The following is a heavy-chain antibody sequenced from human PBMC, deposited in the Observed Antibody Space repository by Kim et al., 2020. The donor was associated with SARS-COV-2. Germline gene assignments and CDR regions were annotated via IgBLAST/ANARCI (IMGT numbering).Heavy chain of an antibody. CDR1: GYTFTNYY. CDR3: ARETANDAFDI. J-gene: IGHJ3*02. D-gene: IGHD2-21*02. V-gene: IGHV1-46*01. CDR2: INPRGGST. Sequence: ASVKVSCKASGYTFTNYYMHWVRQAPGQGLEWMGIINPRGGSTTYAQKFQGRVTMTRDTSTSTVYMELSSLRFEDTAVYYCARETANDAFDIWGQGTMVTVSS.